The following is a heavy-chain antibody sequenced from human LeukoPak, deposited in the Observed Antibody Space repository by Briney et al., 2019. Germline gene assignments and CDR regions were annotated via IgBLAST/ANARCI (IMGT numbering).Heavy chain of an antibody. V-gene: IGHV3-23*01. CDR2: ISGIGGST. J-gene: IGHJ4*02. Sequence: GGSLRLSCAASGFTFSSYAMSWVRQAPGKGLEWVSAISGIGGSTYYADSVKGRFTISRDNSKNTLYLQTNSLRAEDTAVYYCAKDQGGCSSTSCYARGVDDSWGQGTLVTVSS. CDR3: AKDQGGCSSTSCYARGVDDS. D-gene: IGHD2-2*01. CDR1: GFTFSSYA.